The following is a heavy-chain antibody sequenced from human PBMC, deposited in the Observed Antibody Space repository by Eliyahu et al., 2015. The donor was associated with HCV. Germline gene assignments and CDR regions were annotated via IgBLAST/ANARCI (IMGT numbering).Heavy chain of an antibody. CDR3: ARGGGTYYYDSSGKDYFHH. J-gene: IGHJ1*01. V-gene: IGHV1-69*01. D-gene: IGHD3-22*01. CDR1: GATFSSHA. CDR2: IIPIXGPX. Sequence: EVKKPGSSVKVSCTVSGATFSSHAIGWVRQAPGQGLEWMGRIIPIXGPXNYAQKFQGXVTITADEFPXXAYMELSSLRSEDTAVYYCARGGGTYYYDSSGKDYFHHWGQGTLVTVSS.